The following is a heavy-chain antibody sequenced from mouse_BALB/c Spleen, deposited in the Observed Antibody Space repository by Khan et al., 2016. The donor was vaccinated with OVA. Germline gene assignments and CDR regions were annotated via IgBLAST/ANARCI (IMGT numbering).Heavy chain of an antibody. CDR3: VRAGPYHRSDEWFAY. Sequence: QVQLKESGAELARPGASVKMSCRTSGYTFSSYTMHWVRQRPGQALEWMGHIKRSNSYTNYNQNFKDKATLNVDKSYTTAFMKLSSQTAEASAVYFCVRAGPYHRSDEWFAYWGQGTLVTVSA. CDR1: GYTFSSYT. D-gene: IGHD2-14*01. V-gene: IGHV1-4*01. J-gene: IGHJ3*01. CDR2: IKRSNSYT.